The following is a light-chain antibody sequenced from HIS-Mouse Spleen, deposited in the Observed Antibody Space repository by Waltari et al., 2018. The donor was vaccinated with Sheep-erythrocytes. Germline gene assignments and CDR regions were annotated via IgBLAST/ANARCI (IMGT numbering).Light chain of an antibody. CDR2: DAS. CDR3: QQYGSSPLT. V-gene: IGKV3-20*01. Sequence: EIVLTQSPATLSLSPGERATLSCRASQSVSSYLAWYQQKPGQAPRLLIYDASNRATGIPARFSGSGSGTDFTLTISRLEPEDFAVYYCQQYGSSPLTFGGGTKVKIK. J-gene: IGKJ4*01. CDR1: QSVSSY.